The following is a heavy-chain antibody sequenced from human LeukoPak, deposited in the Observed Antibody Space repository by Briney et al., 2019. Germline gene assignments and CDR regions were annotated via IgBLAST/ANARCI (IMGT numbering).Heavy chain of an antibody. Sequence: GGSLRLSCAASGFTFSSYGMSWVRQAPGKGLDWVAVINVSGGRIYYADSVKGRFTISRDNPKNTLYLQMNSLRAEDTAVYYCARPLGGMTTSYDAFDIWGQGTMVTVSS. J-gene: IGHJ3*02. D-gene: IGHD4-17*01. V-gene: IGHV3-23*01. CDR1: GFTFSSYG. CDR2: INVSGGRI. CDR3: ARPLGGMTTSYDAFDI.